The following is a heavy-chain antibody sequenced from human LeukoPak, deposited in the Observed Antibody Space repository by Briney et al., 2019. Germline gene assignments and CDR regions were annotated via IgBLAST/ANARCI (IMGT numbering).Heavy chain of an antibody. D-gene: IGHD3-22*01. V-gene: IGHV3-30*01. CDR2: LSYDGSDR. CDR1: GFTLSEYG. CDR3: ARDRINMMVLVHDSGLDL. J-gene: IGHJ5*02. Sequence: GGSLRLSCAASGFTLSEYGIHWVRQAPGKGLEWVAVLSYDGSDRYYADSVNGRFTISRDISSDTVSLQMNRLRVEDTALYFCARDRINMMVLVHDSGLDLWGQGTLVTVSS.